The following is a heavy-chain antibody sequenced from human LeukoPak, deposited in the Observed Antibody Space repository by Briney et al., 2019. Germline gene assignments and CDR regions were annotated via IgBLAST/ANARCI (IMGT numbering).Heavy chain of an antibody. Sequence: GGSLRLSCAASGFTFSIYAMSWVRQAPGKGLEWVSHISGSGGSSKYSGSVKGRFTISRDNSKNTLYLQINSLRADDTAVYYCAKDQDPHSYGSGSYAPFDYWGQGTLVTVSS. CDR2: ISGSGGSS. CDR1: GFTFSIYA. J-gene: IGHJ4*02. V-gene: IGHV3-23*01. CDR3: AKDQDPHSYGSGSYAPFDY. D-gene: IGHD3-10*01.